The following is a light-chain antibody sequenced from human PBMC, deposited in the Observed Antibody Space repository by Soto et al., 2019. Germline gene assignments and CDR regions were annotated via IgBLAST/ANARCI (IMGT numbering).Light chain of an antibody. CDR3: QQYSDWPPVT. CDR2: DAS. V-gene: IGKV3D-15*01. CDR1: QSVNSH. J-gene: IGKJ4*01. Sequence: EIVMTQSPATLSVFPGERATLSCRASQSVNSHLAWYQQKPGQAPSLLIYDASTRATGIPARFSGNGSGTEFTLTISSLQSEDSAVYYCQQYSDWPPVTFGGGTKVDIK.